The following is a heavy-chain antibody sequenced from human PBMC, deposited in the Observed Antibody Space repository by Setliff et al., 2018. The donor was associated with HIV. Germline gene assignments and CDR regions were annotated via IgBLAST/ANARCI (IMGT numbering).Heavy chain of an antibody. V-gene: IGHV4-34*01. J-gene: IGHJ4*01. CDR3: ARGRDYTGSWFRPFYLDF. D-gene: IGHD3-3*01. CDR1: GGSFSAYH. CDR2: INHSGST. Sequence: LSLTCAVYGGSFSAYHWSWIRQTPGKGLEWLGEINHSGSTAYNLALESRVSMSIDTSKNQFSLKLTSVTAADTAIYYCARGRDYTGSWFRPFYLDFWCHGNLVTVSS.